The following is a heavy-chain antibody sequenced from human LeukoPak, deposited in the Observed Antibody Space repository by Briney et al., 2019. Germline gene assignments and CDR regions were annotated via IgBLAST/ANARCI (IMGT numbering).Heavy chain of an antibody. J-gene: IGHJ4*02. CDR1: GRSISSYY. CDR3: AREDCSSTSCYCLN. CDR2: IYYSGST. D-gene: IGHD2-2*01. Sequence: SETLSLTCTVSGRSISSYYWSWIRQPPGKGLEWIGYIYYSGSTNYNPSRKSRVTISVDTSKNQFSLKLSCATAADTAVYYCAREDCSSTSCYCLNWGQGTLVTVSS. V-gene: IGHV4-59*01.